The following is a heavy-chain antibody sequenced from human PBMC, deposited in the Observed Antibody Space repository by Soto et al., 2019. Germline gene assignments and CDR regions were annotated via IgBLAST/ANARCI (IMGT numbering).Heavy chain of an antibody. D-gene: IGHD3-9*01. CDR2: IYHSGST. CDR3: ARASSGLLRYSGGWFDP. Sequence: KASETLSLTCAVSGGSISSSNWWSWVRQPPGKGLEWIGEIYHSGSTNYNPSLKSRVTISVDKSKNQFSLKLSSVTAADTAVYYCARASSGLLRYSGGWFDPWGQGTLVTVSS. CDR1: GGSISSSNW. J-gene: IGHJ5*02. V-gene: IGHV4-4*02.